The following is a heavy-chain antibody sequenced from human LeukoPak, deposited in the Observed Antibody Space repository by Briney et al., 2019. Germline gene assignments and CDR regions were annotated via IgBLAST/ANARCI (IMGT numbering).Heavy chain of an antibody. CDR3: ARVSGLNNFDY. V-gene: IGHV4-34*01. CDR2: SSHSGTT. CDR1: GGSFTDYY. Sequence: SETLSLTCAVYGGSFTDYYWSWIRQSPGKGLEWIGESSHSGTTKYNPSLQSRLTISLDASKNQFSLKLTSVTAADTAVYFCARVSGLNNFDYWGQGTRVTVSS. D-gene: IGHD2-8*01. J-gene: IGHJ4*02.